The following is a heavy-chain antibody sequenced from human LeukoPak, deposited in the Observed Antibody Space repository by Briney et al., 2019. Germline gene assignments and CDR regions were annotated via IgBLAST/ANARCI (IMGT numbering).Heavy chain of an antibody. J-gene: IGHJ4*02. Sequence: GGSLRLSSAASGFTFSSYSMNWVRQAPGKGLEWASSISSSSSYIYYADSVKGRFTISRDNAKNSLYLQMNSLRAEDTAVYYCARSLYDSSGLFDYWGQGTLVTVSS. CDR2: ISSSSSYI. CDR1: GFTFSSYS. D-gene: IGHD3-22*01. CDR3: ARSLYDSSGLFDY. V-gene: IGHV3-21*01.